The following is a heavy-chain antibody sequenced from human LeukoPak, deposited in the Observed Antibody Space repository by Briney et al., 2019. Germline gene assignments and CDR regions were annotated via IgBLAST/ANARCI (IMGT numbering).Heavy chain of an antibody. V-gene: IGHV3-21*01. D-gene: IGHD4-17*01. CDR1: GFTFNSYS. J-gene: IGHJ2*01. CDR2: ISSGNTYV. CDR3: ARLDGDYGDWYFDL. Sequence: PGGSLRLSCAASGFTFNSYSMNWVRQAPGKGLEWVSSISSGNTYVYYADSVKGRFTISRDNAENSLYLQMNSLRAEDTAVYYCARLDGDYGDWYFDLWGRGTLVTVSS.